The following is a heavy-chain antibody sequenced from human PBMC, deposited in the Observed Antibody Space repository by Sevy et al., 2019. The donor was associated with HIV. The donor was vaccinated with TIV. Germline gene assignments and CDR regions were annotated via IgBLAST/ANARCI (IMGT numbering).Heavy chain of an antibody. V-gene: IGHV4-34*01. CDR1: GGSFSGYY. CDR2: INHSGST. D-gene: IGHD3-3*01. J-gene: IGHJ3*02. Sequence: SETLSLTCAVYGGSFSGYYWSWIRQPPGKGLEWIGEINHSGSTNYNPSLKSRVTISVDTSKNQFSLKLSSVTAADTAVYYCARGRPYYDFWSGFIDAFHIWGQGTMVTVSS. CDR3: ARGRPYYDFWSGFIDAFHI.